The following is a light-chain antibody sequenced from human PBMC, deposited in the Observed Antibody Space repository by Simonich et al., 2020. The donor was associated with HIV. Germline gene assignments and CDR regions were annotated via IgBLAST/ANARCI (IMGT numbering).Light chain of an antibody. V-gene: IGKV4-1*01. Sequence: DIVMTQSPDSLAVSLGERATINCKSGQSVLYSSNNKNYLSWYHQQPGQPPKLLIYWASTRESGVPDRFSGSGSGTDFTLTISSLQAEDVAVYYCQQYYSTPQTFGQGTKVEIK. CDR3: QQYYSTPQT. J-gene: IGKJ1*01. CDR2: WAS. CDR1: QSVLYSSNNKNY.